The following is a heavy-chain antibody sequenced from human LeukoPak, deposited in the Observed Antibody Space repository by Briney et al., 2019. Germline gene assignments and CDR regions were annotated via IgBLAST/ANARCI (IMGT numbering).Heavy chain of an antibody. Sequence: GGSLRLSCAASGFTFSSYGMHWVRQAPGKGLEWVAVIWYDGSNKYYADSVKGRFTISRDNSKNTLYLQMNSLRAEDTAVYYCAKAQTTGRNLWFGEFPFDYWGQGTLVTVSS. CDR3: AKAQTTGRNLWFGEFPFDY. V-gene: IGHV3-33*06. CDR1: GFTFSSYG. D-gene: IGHD3-10*01. CDR2: IWYDGSNK. J-gene: IGHJ4*02.